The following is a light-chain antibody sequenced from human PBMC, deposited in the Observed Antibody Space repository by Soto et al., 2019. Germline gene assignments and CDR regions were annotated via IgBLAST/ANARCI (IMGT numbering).Light chain of an antibody. CDR2: DAS. CDR3: QQYNDHRT. V-gene: IGKV1-5*01. CDR1: QSISSW. J-gene: IGKJ1*01. Sequence: DIQMTQSPSTLSASVGDRVTNTCRASQSISSWLAWYQQKPGKAPKLLIYDASDLGSGVPSRFSGSGSGTEFTLTISSLQPDDFATYYCQQYNDHRTFGQGTKVEIK.